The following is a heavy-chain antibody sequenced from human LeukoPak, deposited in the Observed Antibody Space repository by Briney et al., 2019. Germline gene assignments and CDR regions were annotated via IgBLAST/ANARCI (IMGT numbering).Heavy chain of an antibody. V-gene: IGHV4-59*11. Sequence: SETLSLTCNVSGESISSHYWSWTRQSPGKGLEWIGYIYYSGSTNYNPSLKSRVTISVDRSKNQFSLKLRSVIAADTAVYYCARVGWELLGPFDHWGQGTLVTVSS. J-gene: IGHJ4*02. CDR2: IYYSGST. CDR1: GESISSHY. D-gene: IGHD1-26*01. CDR3: ARVGWELLGPFDH.